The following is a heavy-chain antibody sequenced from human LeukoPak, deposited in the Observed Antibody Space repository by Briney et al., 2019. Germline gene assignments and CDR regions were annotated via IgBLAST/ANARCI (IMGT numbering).Heavy chain of an antibody. CDR3: ARGGIQLWLFFFDY. Sequence: ASVKVSCKASGYTFTGYYIHWVRQAPGQGLEWMGWINPNSGGTVYAQKFQGRVTMTRDTSISTAYMELSRLRSDDTAVYCCARGGIQLWLFFFDYWGQGTLVTVSS. CDR2: INPNSGGT. D-gene: IGHD5-18*01. V-gene: IGHV1-2*02. J-gene: IGHJ4*02. CDR1: GYTFTGYY.